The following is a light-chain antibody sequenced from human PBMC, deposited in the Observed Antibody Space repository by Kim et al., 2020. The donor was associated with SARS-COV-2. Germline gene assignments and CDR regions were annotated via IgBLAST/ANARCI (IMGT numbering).Light chain of an antibody. J-gene: IGKJ5*01. CDR2: DAS. CDR1: HNINAY. Sequence: LSPGERATLSCRASHNINAYLDWYQQKPGQSPRLIIYDASNRVTGVPARFAGSGFETDFTLTISSLEPEDFAVYFCQQRKLWPVTFGQGTRLEIK. V-gene: IGKV3-11*01. CDR3: QQRKLWPVT.